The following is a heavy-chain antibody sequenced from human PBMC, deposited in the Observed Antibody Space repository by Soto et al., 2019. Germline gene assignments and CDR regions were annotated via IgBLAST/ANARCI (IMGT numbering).Heavy chain of an antibody. CDR1: GGSISSGDYY. CDR3: ARDNRFLEWDPAPNVGMDV. CDR2: IYYSGST. D-gene: IGHD3-3*01. J-gene: IGHJ6*02. Sequence: QVQLQESGPGLVKPSQTLSLTCTVSGGSISSGDYYWSWIRQPPGKGLEWIGYIYYSGSTYYNPSLKSRVTISVDTSKNQFSLKLSSVTAADTALYYCARDNRFLEWDPAPNVGMDVWGQGTTVTVSS. V-gene: IGHV4-30-4*01.